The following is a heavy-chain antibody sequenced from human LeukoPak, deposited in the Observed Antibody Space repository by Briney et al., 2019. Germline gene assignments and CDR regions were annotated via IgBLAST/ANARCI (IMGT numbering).Heavy chain of an antibody. Sequence: GGSLRLSCAASGFTFSSYEMNWVRQAPGKGLEWVSYISISGTTIYYADSVKGRFTISRDNAKNSLYLQMNTLRAEDTAVYYCARSERSYSSSWYVYDYWGQGTLVTVSS. J-gene: IGHJ4*02. D-gene: IGHD6-13*01. CDR3: ARSERSYSSSWYVYDY. CDR2: ISISGTTI. V-gene: IGHV3-48*03. CDR1: GFTFSSYE.